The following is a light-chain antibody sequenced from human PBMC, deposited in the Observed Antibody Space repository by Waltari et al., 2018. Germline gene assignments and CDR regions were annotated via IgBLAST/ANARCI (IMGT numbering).Light chain of an antibody. CDR3: QKSYRYSYT. CDR1: QSISTW. CDR2: KAS. V-gene: IGKV1-5*03. Sequence: DIRMTQSPSTLSASVGDRVTITCRASQSISTWLDWYQQKPGKAPTLLIYKASSLESGVTSRFSGSGSETEFTLTISSLQPDDFATYFCQKSYRYSYTFGQGTKLEIK. J-gene: IGKJ2*01.